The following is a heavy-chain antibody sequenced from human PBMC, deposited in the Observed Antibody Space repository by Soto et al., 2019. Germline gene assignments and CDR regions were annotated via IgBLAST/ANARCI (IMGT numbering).Heavy chain of an antibody. D-gene: IGHD3-10*01. J-gene: IGHJ3*02. CDR1: ELNVSSND. CDR3: VREYRRVGARDAYDI. Sequence: GVSMILSCSASELNVSSNDMSWVRQDPGKGLEWVSVTYSDGTTYYADSVKGRFTISRDNSKNTLYLQMNSLRVEDTAVYYCVREYRRVGARDAYDIWGQGTMVTVSS. V-gene: IGHV3-66*01. CDR2: TYSDGTT.